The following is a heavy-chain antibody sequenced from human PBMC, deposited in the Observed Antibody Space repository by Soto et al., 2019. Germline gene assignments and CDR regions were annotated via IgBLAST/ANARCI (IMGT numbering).Heavy chain of an antibody. V-gene: IGHV3-30-3*01. J-gene: IGHJ5*02. CDR1: GFTFSIYA. CDR3: XXXXXXXXXXWFDP. Sequence: QVQLVESGGGVVQPGRSLRLSCAASGFTFSIYAMHWVRQAPGKGLEWVALISYDESNKSYADSVKGRFTISRDNSKXXXXXXXXXXXXXXXXXXXXXXXXXXXXXXWFDPWGQGTLVTVSS. CDR2: ISYDESNK.